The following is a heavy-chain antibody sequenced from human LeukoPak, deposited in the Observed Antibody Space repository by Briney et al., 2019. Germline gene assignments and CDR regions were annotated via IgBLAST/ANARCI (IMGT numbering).Heavy chain of an antibody. D-gene: IGHD2-2*01. J-gene: IGHJ4*02. CDR1: GGTFSSYA. V-gene: IGHV1-69*05. CDR3: ARGEIRVRYCSSTSCPRNPYYFDY. CDR2: IIPIFGTA. Sequence: SVKVSCKASGGTFSSYAISWVRQAPGQGLEWMGGIIPIFGTANYAQKFQGRVTITTDESTSTAYMELSSLRSEDTAVYYCARGEIRVRYCSSTSCPRNPYYFDYWGQGTLVTVSS.